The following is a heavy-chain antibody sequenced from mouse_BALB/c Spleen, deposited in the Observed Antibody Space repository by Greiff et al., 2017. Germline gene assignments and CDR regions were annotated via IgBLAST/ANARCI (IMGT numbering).Heavy chain of an antibody. CDR3: TRDRTGTDY. CDR1: GYTFTSYW. Sequence: QVQLQQPGAELVRPGASVKLSCKASGYTFTSYWINWVKQRPGQGLEWIGNIYPSDSYTNYNQKSKDKATLTVDKSSSTAYMQLSSPTSEDSAVYYCTRDRTGTDYWGQGTTLTVSS. CDR2: IYPSDSYT. V-gene: IGHV1-69*02. D-gene: IGHD4-1*01. J-gene: IGHJ2*01.